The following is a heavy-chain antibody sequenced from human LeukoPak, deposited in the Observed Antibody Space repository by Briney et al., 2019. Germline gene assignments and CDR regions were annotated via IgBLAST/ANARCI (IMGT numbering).Heavy chain of an antibody. CDR2: IVVGSGNT. CDR3: AKDMQTWPRFPDY. V-gene: IGHV1-58*01. CDR1: GFTFTSSA. D-gene: IGHD5-12*01. Sequence: ASVKVSCKASGFTFTSSAVQWVRQARGQRLEWMGWIVVGSGNTNYAQKFQERVTITRDMSTSTAYMELSSLRSEDTAVYYCAKDMQTWPRFPDYWGQGTLVTVSS. J-gene: IGHJ4*02.